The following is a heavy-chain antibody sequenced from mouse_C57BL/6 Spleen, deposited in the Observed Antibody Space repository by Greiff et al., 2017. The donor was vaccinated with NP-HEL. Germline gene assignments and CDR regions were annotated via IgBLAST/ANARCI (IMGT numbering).Heavy chain of an antibody. CDR3: ARSTMVTTTIWYFDV. CDR2: IHPNSGST. J-gene: IGHJ1*03. CDR1: GYTFTSYW. Sequence: VQLQQPGAELVKPGASVKLSCKASGYTFTSYWMHWVKQRPGQGLEWIGMIHPNSGSTNYNEKFKSKATLTVDKSSSTAYMQLISLTSEESAVYYSARSTMVTTTIWYFDVWGTGTTVTVSS. V-gene: IGHV1-64*01. D-gene: IGHD2-2*01.